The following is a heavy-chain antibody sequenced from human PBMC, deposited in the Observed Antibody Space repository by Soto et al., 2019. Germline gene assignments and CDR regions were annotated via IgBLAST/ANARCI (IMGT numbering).Heavy chain of an antibody. CDR3: VILHEGFWYFHS. CDR1: GGSITSYY. V-gene: IGHV4-59*01. D-gene: IGHD3-3*01. J-gene: IGHJ4*02. Sequence: SETLSLTCSVSGGSITSYYWSWIRQPPGEGLEWIGYMYHRGSTNYNPSLKSRVAISIDTSKNQFSLKLSSVNSADTAVYYCVILHEGFWYFHSWGQAILVTVS. CDR2: MYHRGST.